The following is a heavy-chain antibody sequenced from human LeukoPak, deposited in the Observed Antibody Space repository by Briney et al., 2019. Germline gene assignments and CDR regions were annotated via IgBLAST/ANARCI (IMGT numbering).Heavy chain of an antibody. D-gene: IGHD6-6*01. CDR3: ARDQHTAAWQLVPDY. CDR1: GFTFSSYW. J-gene: IGHJ4*02. CDR2: INTDGSST. Sequence: GGSLRLSCAASGFTFSSYWMHWVRQAPGKGLVWVSRINTDGSSTSYADSVKGRFTISRDNAKNTLYLQMNSLGAEDTAVYYCARDQHTAAWQLVPDYWGQGTLVTVSS. V-gene: IGHV3-74*01.